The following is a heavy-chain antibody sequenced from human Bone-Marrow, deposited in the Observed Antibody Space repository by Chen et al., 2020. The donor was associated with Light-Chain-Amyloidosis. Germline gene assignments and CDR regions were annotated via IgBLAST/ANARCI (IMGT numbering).Heavy chain of an antibody. J-gene: IGHJ4*02. CDR1: GGSISSSRYY. D-gene: IGHD3-10*01. Sequence: QLQLQESGPGLVKPSETLSLTCSVSGGSISSSRYYWGWLRQPPGKELVWIGSINYSGNSSYDPSLKSRATISVDTSKNQFSLKLSSVTAADTAVYYCARGFHFGFTMVRRVAEYWGQGTLVTVSS. CDR3: ARGFHFGFTMVRRVAEY. V-gene: IGHV4-39*07. CDR2: INYSGNS.